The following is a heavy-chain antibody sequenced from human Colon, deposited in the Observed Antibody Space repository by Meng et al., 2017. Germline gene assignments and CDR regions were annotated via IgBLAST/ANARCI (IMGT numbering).Heavy chain of an antibody. CDR1: GFTLNCYL. Sequence: GESPKTSCAASGFTLNCYLMRWVRQAPGKGLGGGGNIKQDGSEKYYRDSVKGRVTISRDNAKNALYLQMNSLRAEDTAVYYCKRERASSGWYLPRPWRKRDAFDIWGQGTMVTVSS. CDR2: IKQDGSEK. J-gene: IGHJ3*02. V-gene: IGHV3-7*01. CDR3: KRERASSGWYLPRPWRKRDAFDI. D-gene: IGHD6-19*01.